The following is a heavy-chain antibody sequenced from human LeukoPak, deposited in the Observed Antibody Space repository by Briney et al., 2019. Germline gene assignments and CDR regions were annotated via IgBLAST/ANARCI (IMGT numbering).Heavy chain of an antibody. J-gene: IGHJ3*02. CDR3: ARRYFDSSGPSDAFDI. D-gene: IGHD3-22*01. Sequence: SETLSLTCAVSGGSISGGVYFWGWIRQPPGKGLEWIGTIFHRGNTYHNPSLKSRVTMSVGTSKNHFSLKMRSVTAADTALYYCARRYFDSSGPSDAFDIWGQGTMVTVSS. CDR2: IFHRGNT. V-gene: IGHV4-39*02. CDR1: GGSISGGVYF.